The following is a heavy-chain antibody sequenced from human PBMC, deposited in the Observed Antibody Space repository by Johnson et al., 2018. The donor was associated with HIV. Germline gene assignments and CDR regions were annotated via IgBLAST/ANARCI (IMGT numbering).Heavy chain of an antibody. CDR2: ISSSGTTI. CDR3: AKDGGSYGAAFDI. Sequence: VQLVESGGGLVKPGGSLRLSCKASGFTFSDYFMSWIRQAPGKGLECISYISSSGTTIYSADSVQGRFTTSRDNAKNSLYLQMNSLRAEDTAVYYCAKDGGSYGAAFDIWGQGTMVTVSS. CDR1: GFTFSDYF. V-gene: IGHV3-11*04. J-gene: IGHJ3*02. D-gene: IGHD1-26*01.